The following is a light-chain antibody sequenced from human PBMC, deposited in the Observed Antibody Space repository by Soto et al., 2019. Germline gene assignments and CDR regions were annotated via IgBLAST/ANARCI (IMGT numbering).Light chain of an antibody. Sequence: DLQMTQSPSTLSASVGDRVTITCRASQTIGRWLAWYQQKPGKPPKLLMFAASTLESGVPSRFSGSGSGTAFSLTISSLQPDDFATYYCQQYNSYSRTFGQGTKVEIK. CDR1: QTIGRW. V-gene: IGKV1-5*01. J-gene: IGKJ1*01. CDR3: QQYNSYSRT. CDR2: AAS.